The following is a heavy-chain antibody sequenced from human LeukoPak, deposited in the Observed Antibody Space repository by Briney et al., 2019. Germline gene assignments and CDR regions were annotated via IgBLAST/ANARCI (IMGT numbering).Heavy chain of an antibody. CDR3: ARDRVIAAAGHLDY. Sequence: ASVKVSCKASGYTFTGYYLHWVRQAPGQGLEWMGWINPNSGGANYAQKFQGRVTMTRDTSISTAYMELSRLRSDDTAVYYCARDRVIAAAGHLDYWGQGTLVTVSS. CDR2: INPNSGGA. CDR1: GYTFTGYY. D-gene: IGHD6-13*01. J-gene: IGHJ4*02. V-gene: IGHV1-2*02.